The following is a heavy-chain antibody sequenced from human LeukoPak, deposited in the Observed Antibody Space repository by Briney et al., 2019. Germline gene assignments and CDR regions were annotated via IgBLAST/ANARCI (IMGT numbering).Heavy chain of an antibody. D-gene: IGHD6-13*01. V-gene: IGHV1-2*04. CDR3: ARGADSSSWYGKFDY. Sequence: ASVKVSCKASGYTFTGYYMHWVRQAPGQGLEWMGWINPNSGGTNYAQKFQGWVTMTRDTSISTAYMELSRLRSEDTAVYYCARGADSSSWYGKFDYWGQGTLVTVSS. J-gene: IGHJ4*02. CDR2: INPNSGGT. CDR1: GYTFTGYY.